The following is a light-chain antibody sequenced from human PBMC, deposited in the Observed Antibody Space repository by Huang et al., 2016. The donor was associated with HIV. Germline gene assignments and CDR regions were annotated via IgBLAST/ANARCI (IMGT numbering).Light chain of an antibody. Sequence: DIQMTQSPSSLSASVGDRVTITCRASQRIYAYLNWYQCKPGRAPKLLIFATADLHSGVPSRFSGSRSVTTFTLSISNLQPQDFATYFCQQSYYFPRTFGQGTKVEMK. V-gene: IGKV1-39*01. CDR3: QQSYYFPRT. CDR2: ATA. J-gene: IGKJ2*01. CDR1: QRIYAY.